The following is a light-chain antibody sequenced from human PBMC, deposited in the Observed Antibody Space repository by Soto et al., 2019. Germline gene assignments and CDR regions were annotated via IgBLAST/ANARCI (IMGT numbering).Light chain of an antibody. J-gene: IGLJ2*01. CDR2: RNS. CDR3: AAWDDSLSGVV. CDR1: SSNIGSNY. V-gene: IGLV1-47*01. Sequence: QSVLTQPPSASGTPGQRVTISCSGSSSNIGSNYLYWYQQLPGTAPKLLIYRNSQRPSGVPDRFSGSKSGTSASLATSGLRSEEEGDYYCAAWDDSLSGVVFGGGTKLTVL.